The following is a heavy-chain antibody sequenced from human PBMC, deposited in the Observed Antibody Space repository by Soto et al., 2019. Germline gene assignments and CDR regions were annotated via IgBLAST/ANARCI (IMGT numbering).Heavy chain of an antibody. CDR1: GFSLSTSGVG. Sequence: SGPTLVNPTQTLTLTCTFSGFSLSTSGVGVGWIRQPPGKALEWLALIYWDDDKRYSTSLKSRLTITKDTSKNQVVLTMTNMDPVDTPTYYCARISHSGTPKIYYSYGMDGWGQGTTGTV. D-gene: IGHD1-26*01. CDR2: IYWDDDK. CDR3: ARISHSGTPKIYYSYGMDG. V-gene: IGHV2-5*02. J-gene: IGHJ6*02.